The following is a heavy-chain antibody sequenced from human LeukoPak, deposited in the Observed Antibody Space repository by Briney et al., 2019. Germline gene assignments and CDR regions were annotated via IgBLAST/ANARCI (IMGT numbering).Heavy chain of an antibody. J-gene: IGHJ4*02. CDR3: ARGDSGSYPGNHFDY. Sequence: PSETLSLTCAVYGGSFSGYYWSWIRQPPGKGLEWIGEINHSGSTNYNPSLKSRVTISVDTSKIQFSLKLSSVTAADTAVYYCARGDSGSYPGNHFDYWGQGTLVTVSS. V-gene: IGHV4-34*01. CDR2: INHSGST. CDR1: GGSFSGYY. D-gene: IGHD1-26*01.